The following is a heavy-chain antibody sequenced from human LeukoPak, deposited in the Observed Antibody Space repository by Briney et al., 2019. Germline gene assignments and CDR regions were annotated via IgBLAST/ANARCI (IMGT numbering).Heavy chain of an antibody. CDR2: INTNTGNP. Sequence: ASVKVSCKASGYTFTSYAMNWVRQAPGQGLEWMGRINTNTGNPTYAQGFTGRFVFSLDTSVSTAYLQISSLKAEDTAVYYCARVLATTGYSYAFDIWGQGTMVTVSS. V-gene: IGHV7-4-1*02. J-gene: IGHJ3*02. CDR1: GYTFTSYA. D-gene: IGHD5-18*01. CDR3: ARVLATTGYSYAFDI.